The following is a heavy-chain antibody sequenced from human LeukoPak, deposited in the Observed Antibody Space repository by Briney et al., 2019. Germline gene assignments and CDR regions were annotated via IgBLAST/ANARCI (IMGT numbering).Heavy chain of an antibody. V-gene: IGHV3-48*01. Sequence: GGSLRLSCAASGFTFSSYSMNWVRQAPGKGLEWVSYISSSSSTIYYADSVKGRFTISRDNAKNSLYLQMNSLRAEDTAVYYCAKLASSSSTQNSDMYYYFDYWGQGTLVTVSS. CDR3: AKLASSSSTQNSDMYYYFDY. J-gene: IGHJ4*02. D-gene: IGHD6-6*01. CDR2: ISSSSSTI. CDR1: GFTFSSYS.